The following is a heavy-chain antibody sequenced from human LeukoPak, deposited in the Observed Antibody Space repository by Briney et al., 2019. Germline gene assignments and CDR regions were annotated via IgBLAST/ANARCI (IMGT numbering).Heavy chain of an antibody. CDR2: IYPGDSDT. V-gene: IGHV5-51*01. CDR1: GYNFNNYW. D-gene: IGHD2-15*01. Sequence: GESLKISCKGSGYNFNNYWIAWVRQMPGKGLEWMGIIYPGDSDTRYSPPFQGQVTISADKSISTAYLQWSSLKASDTAMYYCARRVAAYGMDVWGQGTTVTVSS. J-gene: IGHJ6*02. CDR3: ARRVAAYGMDV.